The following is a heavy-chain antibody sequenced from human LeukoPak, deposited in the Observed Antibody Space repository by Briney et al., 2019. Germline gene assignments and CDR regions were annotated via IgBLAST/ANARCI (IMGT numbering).Heavy chain of an antibody. V-gene: IGHV3-53*01. D-gene: IGHD5-18*01. CDR3: AKGRSRTAMVTADY. J-gene: IGHJ4*02. Sequence: PGGSLRLSCAVSGFTVSGNYMSWVRQAPGKGLEWVSLIYSGGTTYYADSVKGRFTISRDNSKNTLYLQMNNLRAEDTAVYYCAKGRSRTAMVTADYWGQGTLVTVSS. CDR2: IYSGGTT. CDR1: GFTVSGNY.